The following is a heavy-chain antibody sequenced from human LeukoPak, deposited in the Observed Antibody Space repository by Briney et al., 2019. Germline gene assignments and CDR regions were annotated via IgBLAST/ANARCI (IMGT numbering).Heavy chain of an antibody. V-gene: IGHV3-74*01. CDR2: INRDGRSK. CDR1: GFTFSSYW. Sequence: GGTLRLSCAASGFTFSSYWMHWVREARGKGVGGVSRINRDGRSKIYAESVKGGFTIYRDNAKNTLYLQMNSLRAEDTAVYYCARPYDFWTGLLDYWGQGPLVTVSS. D-gene: IGHD3-3*01. J-gene: IGHJ4*02. CDR3: ARPYDFWTGLLDY.